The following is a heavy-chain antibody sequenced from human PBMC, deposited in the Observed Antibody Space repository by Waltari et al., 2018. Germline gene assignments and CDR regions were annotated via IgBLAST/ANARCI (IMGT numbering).Heavy chain of an antibody. J-gene: IGHJ4*02. Sequence: QVQLQESGPGLVKPSQTLSLTCTVSGGSIPSGAYYWSWLRQPPGKGLEWIGYIYYSGSTYYNPSLKSRVTISVDTSKNQFSLKLSSVTAADTAVYYCARLVVVAATFDYWGQGTLVTVSS. V-gene: IGHV4-30-4*01. CDR1: GGSIPSGAYY. CDR3: ARLVVVAATFDY. D-gene: IGHD2-15*01. CDR2: IYYSGST.